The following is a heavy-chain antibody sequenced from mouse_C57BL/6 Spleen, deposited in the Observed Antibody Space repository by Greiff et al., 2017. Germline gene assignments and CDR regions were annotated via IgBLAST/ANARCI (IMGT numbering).Heavy chain of an antibody. J-gene: IGHJ2*01. D-gene: IGHD1-1*01. CDR2: ISGGGGNT. CDR1: GFTFSSYT. V-gene: IGHV5-9*01. Sequence: EVKVVESGGGLVQPGGSLKLSCAASGFTFSSYTMSWVRQTPEKRLEWVATISGGGGNTYYPDSVKGRFTISRDTAKNTLYLQMSSLRSEDTALYYCARSGSSPCDYWGQGTTLTVSS. CDR3: ARSGSSPCDY.